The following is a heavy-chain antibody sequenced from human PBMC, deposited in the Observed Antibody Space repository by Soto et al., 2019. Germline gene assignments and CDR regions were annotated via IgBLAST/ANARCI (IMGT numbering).Heavy chain of an antibody. J-gene: IGHJ5*02. D-gene: IGHD2-2*01. CDR3: AAEVYCSSTSCYQGAEAFLEP. CDR2: IVVGSGNT. Sequence: RASVKVSCKASGFTFTSSAVQWVRQARGQRLEWIGWIVVGSGNTNYAQKFQERVTITRDMSTSTAYMELSSLRSEDTAVYYCAAEVYCSSTSCYQGAEAFLEPWCQGTLVTVSS. V-gene: IGHV1-58*01. CDR1: GFTFTSSA.